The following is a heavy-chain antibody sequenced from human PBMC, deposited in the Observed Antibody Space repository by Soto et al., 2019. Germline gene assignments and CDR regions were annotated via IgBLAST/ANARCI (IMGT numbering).Heavy chain of an antibody. V-gene: IGHV3-74*01. CDR2: INSDGSST. D-gene: IGHD6-13*01. CDR3: ARVVGSSSWFYYYYGMDV. CDR1: GFTFSSYW. J-gene: IGHJ6*02. Sequence: GGSLRLSCAASGFTFSSYWMHWVRQAPGKGLVWVSRINSDGSSTSYADSVKGRFTTSRDNAKNTLYLQMNSLRAEDTAVYYCARVVGSSSWFYYYYGMDVWGQGTTVTVSS.